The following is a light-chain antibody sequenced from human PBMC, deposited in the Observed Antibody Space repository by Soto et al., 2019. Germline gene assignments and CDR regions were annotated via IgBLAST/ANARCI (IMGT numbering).Light chain of an antibody. V-gene: IGKV3-11*01. CDR3: QQRSNWPPIT. CDR2: DAS. Sequence: ESVLTQSPATLSFSPGERATLSCSAIQSVSSYLAWYQQKPGQAPRLLIYDASNRATGIPARFSGSGSGTDFTLTISSLEPEDFAVYYCQQRSNWPPITFGQGTRLEIK. CDR1: QSVSSY. J-gene: IGKJ5*01.